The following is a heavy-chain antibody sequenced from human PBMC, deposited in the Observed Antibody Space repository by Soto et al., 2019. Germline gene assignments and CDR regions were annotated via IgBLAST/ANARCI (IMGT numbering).Heavy chain of an antibody. CDR1: GLTFSSYA. J-gene: IGHJ4*02. CDR3: AKDALAYYDFWS. Sequence: VGSLRLSCAASGLTFSSYAMSWVRQAPGKGLEWVSHISNSGRSTKYAASVKGRFTISRDNSKNTLYLQMNSLRAEDTAIYYCAKDALAYYDFWSWGQGTLVTVSS. D-gene: IGHD3-3*01. CDR2: ISNSGRST. V-gene: IGHV3-23*01.